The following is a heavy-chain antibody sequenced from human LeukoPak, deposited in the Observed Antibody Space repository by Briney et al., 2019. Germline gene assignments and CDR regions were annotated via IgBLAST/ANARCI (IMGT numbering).Heavy chain of an antibody. D-gene: IGHD1-14*01. CDR1: GFTLGAFA. CDR3: ATWAFYHNLDV. V-gene: IGHV3-43*02. J-gene: IGHJ6*02. CDR2: INKDGSNT. Sequence: HSGGSLRLSCAASGFTLGAFAMHWVRQAPGKGLEWVSLINKDGSNTYYADSVKGRFTISRDNSKDSLYLRMNSLRTEDSALYYCATWAFYHNLDVWGQGITVIVSS.